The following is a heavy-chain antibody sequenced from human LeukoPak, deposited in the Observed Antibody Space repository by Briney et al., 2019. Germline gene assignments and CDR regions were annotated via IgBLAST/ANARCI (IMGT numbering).Heavy chain of an antibody. J-gene: IGHJ4*02. Sequence: GGSLRLSCAASGFIFSNYWMSWVRQAPGKGLEWVANIKEDGSDKYYVDSVKGRFTISRDNAKNSLYLQMSSLRAEDTALYYCARKSASGNYPLDYWGQGTLVTVSS. D-gene: IGHD3-10*01. CDR3: ARKSASGNYPLDY. CDR1: GFIFSNYW. CDR2: IKEDGSDK. V-gene: IGHV3-7*03.